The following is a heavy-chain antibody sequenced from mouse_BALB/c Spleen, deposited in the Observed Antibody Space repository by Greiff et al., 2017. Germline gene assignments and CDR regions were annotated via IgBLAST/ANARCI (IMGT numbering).Heavy chain of an antibody. J-gene: IGHJ4*01. D-gene: IGHD5-5*01. V-gene: IGHV2-9*02. Sequence: VKLQESGPGLVAPSQSLSITCTVSGFSLTSYGVHWVRQPPGKGLEWLGVIWAGGSTNYNSALMSRLSISKDNSKSQVFLKMNSLQTDDTAMYYCARDNIYLYAMDYWGQGTSVTVSS. CDR3: ARDNIYLYAMDY. CDR2: IWAGGST. CDR1: GFSLTSYG.